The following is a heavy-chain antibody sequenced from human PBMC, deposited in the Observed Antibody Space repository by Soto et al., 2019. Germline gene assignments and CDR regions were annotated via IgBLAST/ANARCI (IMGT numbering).Heavy chain of an antibody. CDR3: VRNGYYSMDD. D-gene: IGHD3-22*01. Sequence: QVQLQESGPGLVRPSGALSLTCAVSGDSIIGTGWWSWVRQSPGKGLDWIGEVYHIGATNYNQSLKSRVTISVDTSRNQFSLNMGSGTAADAADYYCVRNGYYSMDDWGQGTTVTVSS. J-gene: IGHJ6*02. V-gene: IGHV4-4*02. CDR2: VYHIGAT. CDR1: GDSIIGTGW.